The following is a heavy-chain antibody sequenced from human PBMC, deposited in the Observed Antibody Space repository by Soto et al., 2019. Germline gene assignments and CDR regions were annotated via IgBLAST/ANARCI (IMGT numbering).Heavy chain of an antibody. CDR1: GGSISSYY. D-gene: IGHD6-19*01. CDR3: ARHVGRIQWLVSPRRWAFDI. J-gene: IGHJ3*02. CDR2: IYYSGST. Sequence: QVQLQESGPGLVKPSETLSLTCTVSGGSISSYYWSWIRQPPGKGLEWIGYIYYSGSTNYNPSLKSRVTISVDTSKNQFSLKLSSVTAADTAVYYCARHVGRIQWLVSPRRWAFDIWGQGTMVTVSS. V-gene: IGHV4-59*08.